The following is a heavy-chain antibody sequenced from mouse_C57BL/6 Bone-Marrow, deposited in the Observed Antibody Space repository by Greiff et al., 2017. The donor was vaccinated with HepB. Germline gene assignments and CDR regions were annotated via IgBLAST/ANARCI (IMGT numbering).Heavy chain of an antibody. CDR1: GFTFSDYG. Sequence: EVKLMESGGGLVKPGGSLKLSCAASGFTFSDYGMHWVRQAPEKGLEWVAYISSGSSTIYYADTVKGRFTISRDNAKNTLFLQMTSLRSEDTAMYYCARPLYYYGSSYRAWFAYWGQGTLVTVSA. J-gene: IGHJ3*01. V-gene: IGHV5-17*01. CDR3: ARPLYYYGSSYRAWFAY. CDR2: ISSGSSTI. D-gene: IGHD1-1*01.